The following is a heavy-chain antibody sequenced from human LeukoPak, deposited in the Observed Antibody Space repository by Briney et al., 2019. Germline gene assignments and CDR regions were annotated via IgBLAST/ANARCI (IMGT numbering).Heavy chain of an antibody. D-gene: IGHD6-13*01. CDR2: IKSKTDGGTT. CDR3: TTDGVYSSSWYGY. Sequence: GGSLRLSCAASGFTFSNAWMSWVRQAPGKGLEWVGRIKSKTDGGTTDYAAPVKGRFTISRDDSKNTLYLQMNSLKTEDTAVYYRTTDGVYSSSWYGYWGQGTLVTVSS. J-gene: IGHJ4*02. CDR1: GFTFSNAW. V-gene: IGHV3-15*01.